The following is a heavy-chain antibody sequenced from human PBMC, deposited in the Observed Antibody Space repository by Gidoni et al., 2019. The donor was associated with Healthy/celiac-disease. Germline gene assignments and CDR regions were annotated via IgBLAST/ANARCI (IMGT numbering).Heavy chain of an antibody. CDR3: ARLPYYYDSSGYYPNWFDT. J-gene: IGHJ5*02. V-gene: IGHV5-51*01. Sequence: EVQLVQSGAEVKKPGESLKISCKGSGHSFPSYWLGRVRQMPGKGLEWVGIIYPGDSDTRYSPSFQGQVTISADKSISTAYLQWSSLKASDTAMYYCARLPYYYDSSGYYPNWFDTWGQGTLVTVSS. CDR1: GHSFPSYW. D-gene: IGHD3-22*01. CDR2: IYPGDSDT.